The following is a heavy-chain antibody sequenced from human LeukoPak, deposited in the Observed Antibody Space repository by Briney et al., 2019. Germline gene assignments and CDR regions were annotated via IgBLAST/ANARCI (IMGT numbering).Heavy chain of an antibody. CDR1: GFTFSSYA. D-gene: IGHD3-10*01. CDR2: LSGSGGST. Sequence: PGGSLRLSCAASGFTFSSYAMNWVRQAPGKGLQWVSALSGSGGSTYYADSVKGRFTIFRDNSKNTMYLQMNSLRAEDTAVYYCASPNYYGSGVEAFDIWGQGTMVTVSS. V-gene: IGHV3-23*01. J-gene: IGHJ3*02. CDR3: ASPNYYGSGVEAFDI.